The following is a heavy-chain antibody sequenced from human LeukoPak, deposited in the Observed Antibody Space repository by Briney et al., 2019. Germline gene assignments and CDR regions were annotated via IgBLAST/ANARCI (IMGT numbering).Heavy chain of an antibody. V-gene: IGHV4-59*08. CDR2: IYYSGRT. J-gene: IGHJ4*02. CDR1: GGSISSYY. CDR3: ARSVDGYDFGY. Sequence: PSETLSLTCTVSGGSISSYYWSWIRQPPGKGLEWIGYIYYSGRTNYNPSLKSRVTISVDTSKNQFSLKLSSVTAADTAVYYCARSVDGYDFGYWGQGTLVTVSS. D-gene: IGHD5-12*01.